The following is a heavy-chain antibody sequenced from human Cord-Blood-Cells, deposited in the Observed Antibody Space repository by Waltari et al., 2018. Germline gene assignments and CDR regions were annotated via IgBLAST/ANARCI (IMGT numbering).Heavy chain of an antibody. CDR1: GFTFDDYA. D-gene: IGHD6-13*01. J-gene: IGHJ4*02. V-gene: IGHV3-9*01. CDR2: ISWNSGSI. Sequence: EVQLVESGGGLVQPGRSLRLSCAASGFTFDDYAMHWVRQAPGEGLEWVSGISWNSGSIGYADSVKGRFTISRDNAKNSLYLQMNSLRAEDTALYYCAKDRAAAGTTFDYWGQGTLVTVSS. CDR3: AKDRAAAGTTFDY.